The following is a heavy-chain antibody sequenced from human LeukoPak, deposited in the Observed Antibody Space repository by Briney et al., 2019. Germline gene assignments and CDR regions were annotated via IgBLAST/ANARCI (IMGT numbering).Heavy chain of an antibody. CDR1: GFTFSSYS. Sequence: GGSLRLSCAASGFTFSSYSMNWVRQAPGKGLEWVSYISSSSSTIYYADSVKGRFTISRDNAKNSLYLQMNSLRDEDTAVYYCARGFTYYCGLTTHGMDVWGQGTTVTVSS. V-gene: IGHV3-48*02. D-gene: IGHD3-10*01. J-gene: IGHJ6*02. CDR2: ISSSSSTI. CDR3: ARGFTYYCGLTTHGMDV.